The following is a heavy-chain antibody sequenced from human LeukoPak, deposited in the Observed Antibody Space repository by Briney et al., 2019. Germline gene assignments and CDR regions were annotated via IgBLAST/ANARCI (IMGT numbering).Heavy chain of an antibody. J-gene: IGHJ4*02. CDR3: TRPYTAMDTR. D-gene: IGHD5-18*01. Sequence: GGSLRLSCAASGFTFSGSAMHWVRQASGKGLEWVGRIRSKANSYATAYAASVKGRFTISRDDSKNTAYLQMNSLKAEDTAVYYCTRPYTAMDTRWGQGTLVTVSS. V-gene: IGHV3-73*01. CDR1: GFTFSGSA. CDR2: IRSKANSYAT.